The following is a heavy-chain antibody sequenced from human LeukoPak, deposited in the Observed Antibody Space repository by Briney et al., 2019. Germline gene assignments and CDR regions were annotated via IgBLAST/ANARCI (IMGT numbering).Heavy chain of an antibody. V-gene: IGHV4-4*07. Sequence: SETLSLTCIVSGDSFSSYQWSWVRQPAGKGLEWIGRISASGTTNSNPALKSRVTMSVDSSKKQFSLNLSSVTAADTAVYYCARAASGDAVDYYGSGRRFYSYYMDVWGKGTTVTISS. CDR2: ISASGTT. CDR3: ARAASGDAVDYYGSGRRFYSYYMDV. J-gene: IGHJ6*03. CDR1: GDSFSSYQ. D-gene: IGHD3-10*01.